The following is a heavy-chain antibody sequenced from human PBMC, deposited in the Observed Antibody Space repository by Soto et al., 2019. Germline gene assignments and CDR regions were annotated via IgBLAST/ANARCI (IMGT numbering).Heavy chain of an antibody. Sequence: GGSLRLSCAASGFTFSSYAMSWVRQAPGKGLEWVSAISGSGGSTYYADSVKGRFTISRDNSKNTLYLQMNSLRAEDTAVYYCAKIRGHSSSRVYYFDYWGQGTLVTVSS. D-gene: IGHD6-6*01. CDR3: AKIRGHSSSRVYYFDY. CDR1: GFTFSSYA. V-gene: IGHV3-23*01. J-gene: IGHJ4*02. CDR2: ISGSGGST.